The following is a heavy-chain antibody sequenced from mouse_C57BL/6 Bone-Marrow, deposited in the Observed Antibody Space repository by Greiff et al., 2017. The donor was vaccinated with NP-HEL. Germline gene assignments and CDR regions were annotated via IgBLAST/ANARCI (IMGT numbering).Heavy chain of an antibody. V-gene: IGHV5-9-1*02. CDR1: GFTFSSYA. CDR2: ISSGGDYI. Sequence: EVQVVESGEGLVKPGGSLKLSCAASGFTFSSYAMSWVRQTPEKRLEWVAYISSGGDYIYYADTVKGRCTISRDNARNTLYLQMSSLKSADTAMYYCTREGWLDFDCWGQGTTLTVSS. CDR3: TREGWLDFDC. J-gene: IGHJ2*01. D-gene: IGHD2-3*01.